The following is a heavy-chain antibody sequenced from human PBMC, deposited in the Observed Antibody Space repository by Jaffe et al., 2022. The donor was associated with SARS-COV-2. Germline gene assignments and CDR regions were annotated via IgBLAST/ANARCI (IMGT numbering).Heavy chain of an antibody. CDR2: IFSNDEK. J-gene: IGHJ6*02. CDR3: ARAISSTFKDYYYGMDV. V-gene: IGHV2-26*01. D-gene: IGHD3-3*02. CDR1: GFSLSNARMG. Sequence: QVTLKESGPVLVKPTETLTLTCTVSGFSLSNARMGVSWIRQPPGKALEWLAHIFSNDEKSYSTSLKSRLTISKDTSKSQVVLTMTNMDPVDTATYYCARAISSTFKDYYYGMDVWGQGTTVTVSS.